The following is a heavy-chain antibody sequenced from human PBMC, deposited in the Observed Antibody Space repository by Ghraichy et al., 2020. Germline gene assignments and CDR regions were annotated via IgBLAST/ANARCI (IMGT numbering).Heavy chain of an antibody. V-gene: IGHV3-66*01. CDR1: GFSVSTHY. CDR3: ARAPGITGTTSQETYGMDV. D-gene: IGHD1-7*01. J-gene: IGHJ6*02. CDR2: IYYSGGRT. Sequence: GGSLRLSCAASGFSVSTHYMSWVRQAPGKGLEYVSVIYYSGGRTFYADSVKGRFTISRDHSKNTLFLQMNSLRAEDTAVYYCARAPGITGTTSQETYGMDVWGQGTTVTVSS.